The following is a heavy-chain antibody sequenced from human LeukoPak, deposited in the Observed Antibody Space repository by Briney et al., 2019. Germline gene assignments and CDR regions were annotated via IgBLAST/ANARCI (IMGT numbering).Heavy chain of an antibody. V-gene: IGHV1-46*01. CDR1: GCTFTSCF. D-gene: IGHD6-19*01. J-gene: IGHJ4*02. Sequence: ASVKVSCKASGCTFTSCFIHWVRQAPGQGLEWMGVINPSGGSTSYAQKFQGRVTMTRDTSTSTVSMELSSLRFEDTAVYYCARGPYSGDWHFDFWGQGTLVTVSS. CDR2: INPSGGST. CDR3: ARGPYSGDWHFDF.